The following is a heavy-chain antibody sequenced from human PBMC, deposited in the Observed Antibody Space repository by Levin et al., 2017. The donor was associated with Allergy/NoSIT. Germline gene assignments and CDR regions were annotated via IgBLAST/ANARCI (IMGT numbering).Heavy chain of an antibody. V-gene: IGHV4-39*01. CDR2: IYYSGST. D-gene: IGHD3-16*02. Sequence: GSLRLSCTVSGGSISSSSYYWGWIRQPPGKGLEWIGSIYYSGSTYYNPSLKSRVTISVDTSKNQFSLKLSSVTAADTAVYYCARQEDDYVWGSYRFPDYWGQGTLVTVSS. CDR3: ARQEDDYVWGSYRFPDY. J-gene: IGHJ4*02. CDR1: GGSISSSSYY.